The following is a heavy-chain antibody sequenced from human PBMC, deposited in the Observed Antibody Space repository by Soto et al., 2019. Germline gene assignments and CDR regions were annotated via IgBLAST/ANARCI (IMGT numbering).Heavy chain of an antibody. Sequence: GGSLRLSCAASGFMFSVYTMNWVRQAPGKGLEWISSINSDSSSIYHADSVKGRFTISRDNAKNSVDLQMNSLRDEDTAVYYCARSYYHDSSAYYYDYWGQGAXVTVSS. CDR1: GFMFSVYT. V-gene: IGHV3-48*02. CDR3: ARSYYHDSSAYYYDY. D-gene: IGHD3-22*01. J-gene: IGHJ4*02. CDR2: INSDSSSI.